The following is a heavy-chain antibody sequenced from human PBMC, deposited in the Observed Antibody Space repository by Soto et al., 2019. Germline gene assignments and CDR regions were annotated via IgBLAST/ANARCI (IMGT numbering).Heavy chain of an antibody. V-gene: IGHV4-59*01. J-gene: IGHJ6*02. CDR2: IYYSGST. D-gene: IGHD5-12*01. CDR1: GGSIVSYH. Sequence: PSETLSLTCAVLGGSIVSYHWSWFRQPPGKGLEWIGYIYYSGSTNYTPSLNSRATISVDMSKNQFFLRLSSVTAADTAVYYRARESYSCYDNYYYYDMDVWGQGTTVTVSS. CDR3: ARESYSCYDNYYYYDMDV.